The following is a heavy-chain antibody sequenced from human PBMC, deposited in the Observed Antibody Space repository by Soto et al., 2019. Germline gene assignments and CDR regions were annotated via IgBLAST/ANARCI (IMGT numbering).Heavy chain of an antibody. V-gene: IGHV1-69*02. Sequence: QVQLVQSGAEVKKPGSSVKVSCKASGGTFSSYTISWVRQAPGQGLEWMGRIIPILGIANYAQKFQGRVTITADKSTSTAYMELSSLRSEDTAVYYCASTPYDLQYYYYYMDVWGKGTTVTVSS. CDR3: ASTPYDLQYYYYYMDV. D-gene: IGHD3-3*01. CDR1: GGTFSSYT. J-gene: IGHJ6*03. CDR2: IIPILGIA.